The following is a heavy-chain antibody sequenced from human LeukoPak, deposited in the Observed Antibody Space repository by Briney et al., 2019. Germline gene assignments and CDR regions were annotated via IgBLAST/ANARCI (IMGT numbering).Heavy chain of an antibody. CDR1: GFTFSSYW. CDR3: AREPYSSSAGYYYYYMDG. V-gene: IGHV3-74*01. J-gene: IGHJ6*03. CDR2: INSDGSST. D-gene: IGHD6-6*01. Sequence: GGSLRLSCAASGFTFSSYWMHWVRQAPGKGLVWVSRINSDGSSTSYADSVKGRFTISRDNAKNTLYLQMNSLRAEDTAVYYCAREPYSSSAGYYYYYMDGWGKGTTVTVSS.